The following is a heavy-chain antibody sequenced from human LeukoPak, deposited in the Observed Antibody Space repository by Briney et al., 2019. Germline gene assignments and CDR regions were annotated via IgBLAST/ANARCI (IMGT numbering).Heavy chain of an antibody. Sequence: KTSETLSLTCTVSDDSITIYYWSWIRQPPGKGLEWIGYIDHTGITNYNPSLNSRVTISRDTSKNQFSLKLSSVTAADTAVYYCASSKGTYSSGWYNYYYMDVWGKGTTVTISS. J-gene: IGHJ6*03. D-gene: IGHD6-19*01. V-gene: IGHV4-59*12. CDR3: ASSKGTYSSGWYNYYYMDV. CDR2: IDHTGIT. CDR1: DDSITIYY.